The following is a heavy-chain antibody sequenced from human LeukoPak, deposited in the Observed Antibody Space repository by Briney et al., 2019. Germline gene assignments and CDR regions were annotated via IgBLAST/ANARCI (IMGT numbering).Heavy chain of an antibody. CDR1: GGTFSSYA. CDR2: IIPIFGTA. CDR3: ARDIAAAGPFDY. V-gene: IGHV1-69*05. Sequence: GASVKVSCKASGGTFSSYAISWGRQAPGQGLEWVGGIIPIFGTANYAQKFQGRVTITTDESTSTAYMELSSLRSEDRAVYYCARDIAAAGPFDYWGQGTLVTVSS. D-gene: IGHD6-13*01. J-gene: IGHJ4*02.